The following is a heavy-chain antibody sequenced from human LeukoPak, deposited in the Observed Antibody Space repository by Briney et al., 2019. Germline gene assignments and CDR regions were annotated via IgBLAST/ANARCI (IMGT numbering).Heavy chain of an antibody. CDR1: GYTFTGYD. CDR2: INPKSGGT. V-gene: IGHV1-2*06. CDR3: ARDPVPLGYCSGGSCYTQFDP. D-gene: IGHD2-15*01. Sequence: GSVKVSCKASGYTFTGYDMHWVRQAPGKGLEWMGRINPKSGGTNYAQKFQGRVTMTRDTSISTAYMELSRLRSDDTAVYYCARDPVPLGYCSGGSCYTQFDPWGQGTLVTVSS. J-gene: IGHJ5*02.